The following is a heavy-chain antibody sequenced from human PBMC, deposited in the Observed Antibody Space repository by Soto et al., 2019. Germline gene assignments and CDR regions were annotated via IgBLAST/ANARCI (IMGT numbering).Heavy chain of an antibody. CDR2: IDPTDSYT. CDR3: ARPSRITIFGVTDYAMDV. Sequence: GYSFASYWINWVRQMPGKGLEWMGRIDPTDSYTNYSPSFQGHVIISVDKSTSTAYLQWSSLKASDTAMYYCARPSRITIFGVTDYAMDVWGQGTTVTVSS. V-gene: IGHV5-10-1*01. D-gene: IGHD3-3*01. J-gene: IGHJ6*02. CDR1: GYSFASYW.